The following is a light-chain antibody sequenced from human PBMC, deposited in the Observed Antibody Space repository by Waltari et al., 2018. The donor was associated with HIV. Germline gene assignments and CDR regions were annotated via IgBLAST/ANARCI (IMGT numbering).Light chain of an antibody. CDR1: SPNIRSNT. V-gene: IGLV1-44*01. J-gene: IGLJ3*02. Sequence: QSVLTQPPSASGTPRQRVTISSSGCSPNIRSNTVNWYPQPPGTAPKLLIYSNNQRPSGVPDRFSGSKSGTSASLAISGLQSEDEADYYCAAWDDSLNGPWVFGGGTKLTVL. CDR2: SNN. CDR3: AAWDDSLNGPWV.